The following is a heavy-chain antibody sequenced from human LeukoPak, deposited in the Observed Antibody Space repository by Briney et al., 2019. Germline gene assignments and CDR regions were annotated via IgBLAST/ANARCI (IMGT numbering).Heavy chain of an antibody. D-gene: IGHD6-19*01. CDR3: AKEGRAVAADGWYYYYMDV. V-gene: IGHV3-30*18. Sequence: PGGSLRPSCTASGFTFSTYGMHWVRQAPGKGLEWVTLISYDGSTKYYSDSVKGRFTLSRDNSKNSLYLQMNSLRAEDTALYYCAKEGRAVAADGWYYYYMDVWGKGTTVTISS. CDR2: ISYDGSTK. J-gene: IGHJ6*03. CDR1: GFTFSTYG.